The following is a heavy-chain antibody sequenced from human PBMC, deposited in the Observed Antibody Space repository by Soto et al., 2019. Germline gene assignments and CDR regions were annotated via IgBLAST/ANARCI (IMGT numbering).Heavy chain of an antibody. CDR2: INPNSGGT. CDR1: GYTFTGYY. J-gene: IGHJ4*02. Sequence: ASVKVSCQASGYTFTGYYMHWVRQAPGQGLEWMGWINPNSGGTNYAQKFQGWVTMTRDTSISTAYMELSRLRSDDTAVYYCAIDPGSGWSDFDYWGQGTLVTVSS. CDR3: AIDPGSGWSDFDY. V-gene: IGHV1-2*04. D-gene: IGHD6-19*01.